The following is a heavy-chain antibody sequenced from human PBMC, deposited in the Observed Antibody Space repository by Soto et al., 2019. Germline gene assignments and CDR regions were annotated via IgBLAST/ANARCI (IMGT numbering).Heavy chain of an antibody. D-gene: IGHD2-2*01. J-gene: IGHJ6*02. CDR1: GFTFRFYS. CDR2: TTGSGDTT. V-gene: IGHV3-23*01. CDR3: AAAVPAATHYDYYNVDV. Sequence: EVQLLESGGGLVQPGGSLRLSCAASGFTFRFYSMSWVRQAPGKGLEWVSCTTGSGDTTSYADSVKGRFTISRDNSMNTRYLQMNSLRADDTAVYYCAAAVPAATHYDYYNVDVWGQGTTVTVSS.